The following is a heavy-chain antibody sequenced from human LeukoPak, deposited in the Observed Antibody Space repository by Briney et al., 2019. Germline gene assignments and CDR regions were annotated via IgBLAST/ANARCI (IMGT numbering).Heavy chain of an antibody. CDR3: ARAVISFAGLIAKGFDS. CDR1: GGSFSTDY. J-gene: IGHJ4*02. V-gene: IGHV4-59*01. CDR2: IYYSGFT. Sequence: PSETLSLTCTVSGGSFSTDYWSWIRQPPGKVLEWIGYIYYSGFTDYNPSLKSRVTMSVDTSKNQFSLKLSSVTAADTAVYFCARAVISFAGLIAKGFDSWGQGTLVTISS. D-gene: IGHD3-16*02.